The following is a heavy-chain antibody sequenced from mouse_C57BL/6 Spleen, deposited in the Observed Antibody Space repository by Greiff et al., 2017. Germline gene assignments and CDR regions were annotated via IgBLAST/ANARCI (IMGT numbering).Heavy chain of an antibody. J-gene: IGHJ2*01. CDR2: ISSGGSYT. CDR3: ARPVGSNYVYYFDY. Sequence: EVMLVESGGDLVKPGGSLKLSCAASGFTFSSYGMSWVRQTPDKRLEWVATISSGGSYTYYPDSVKGRFTISRDNAKNTLYLQMSSLKSEDTAMYYCARPVGSNYVYYFDYWGQGTTLTVSS. V-gene: IGHV5-6*01. CDR1: GFTFSSYG. D-gene: IGHD2-5*01.